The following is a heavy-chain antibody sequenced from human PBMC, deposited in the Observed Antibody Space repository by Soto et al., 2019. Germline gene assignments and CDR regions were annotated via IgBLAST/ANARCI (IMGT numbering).Heavy chain of an antibody. CDR2: IYYSGST. CDR1: GGSISSYY. V-gene: IGHV4-59*08. D-gene: IGHD6-19*01. J-gene: IGHJ5*02. Sequence: SETLSLTCTVSGGSISSYYWSWIRQPPGKGLEWIGYIYYSGSTNYNPSLKSRVTISVDTSKNQFSLKLSSVTAADTAVYYCAATLYSSGLGWFDTWGQGTLVTVSS. CDR3: AATLYSSGLGWFDT.